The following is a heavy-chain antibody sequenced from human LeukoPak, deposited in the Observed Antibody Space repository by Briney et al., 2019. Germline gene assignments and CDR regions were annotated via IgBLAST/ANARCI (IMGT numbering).Heavy chain of an antibody. CDR1: GVTFSNYA. CDR3: AKDPGPHPYYYYGMDV. Sequence: GGSLRLSCAASGVTFSNYAMHWVRQAPGKGLEWVAVISYDGSNKHYADSVKGRFTISRDNSKNTLYLQMNSLRAEDTAVYYCAKDPGPHPYYYYGMDVWGQGTTVTVSS. CDR2: ISYDGSNK. J-gene: IGHJ6*02. V-gene: IGHV3-30-3*01.